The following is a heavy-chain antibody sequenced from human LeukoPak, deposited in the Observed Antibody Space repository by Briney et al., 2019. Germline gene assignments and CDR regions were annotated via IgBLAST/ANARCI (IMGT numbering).Heavy chain of an antibody. V-gene: IGHV3-48*02. CDR2: ISSSSAAI. CDR3: ARGRNHAFDI. CDR1: GLTFSSDA. Sequence: GGSLRLSCAVSGLTFSSDAMNWVRQAPGKGLEWISFISSSSAAIYYADSVKGRFTISRDNAKNSLYLQMNTLRDEDTAVYYCARGRNHAFDIWGQGTVVTVSS. J-gene: IGHJ3*02. D-gene: IGHD3-10*01.